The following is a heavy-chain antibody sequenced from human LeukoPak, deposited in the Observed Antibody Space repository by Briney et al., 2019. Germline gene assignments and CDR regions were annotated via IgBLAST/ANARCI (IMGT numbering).Heavy chain of an antibody. CDR1: GVTVSSYG. Sequence: QSGGSLRLSCAASGVTVSSYGMNWVRQGPGQGLEWVSYISISSNGIDYADSVKGRCTMSRDNATNLLYLQMNSSRDEDTAMYYCARVSGPGTSGWSFGYWGQGTLVTVSS. CDR3: ARVSGPGTSGWSFGY. V-gene: IGHV3-48*02. D-gene: IGHD6-19*01. CDR2: ISISSNGI. J-gene: IGHJ4*02.